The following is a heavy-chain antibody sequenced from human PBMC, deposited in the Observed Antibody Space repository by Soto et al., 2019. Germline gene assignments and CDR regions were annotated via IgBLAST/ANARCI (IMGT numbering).Heavy chain of an antibody. Sequence: GASLKISCETSGFAFSNYWVVWVRQIQGKGFEWIGITYPGATATKYSPSFQGHVTISSDKSTNTAYLQWSSLTASDTAIYFCAAKPRHHTEPYGRHRSQGTLV. CDR1: GFAFSNYW. CDR2: TYPGATAT. CDR3: AAKPRHHTEPYGRH. V-gene: IGHV5-51*01. J-gene: IGHJ1*01. D-gene: IGHD6-6*01.